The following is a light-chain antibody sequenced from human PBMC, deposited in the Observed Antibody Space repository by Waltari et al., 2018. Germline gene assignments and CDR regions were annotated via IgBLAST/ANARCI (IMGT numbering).Light chain of an antibody. J-gene: IGKJ1*01. CDR3: QQSYSFTRT. CDR2: AAS. V-gene: IGKV1-39*01. CDR1: QTISRY. Sequence: DIQMTQSPSSLSASVGARVTITCRARQTISRYLNWYQQKPGKAPNLLIYAASSLQSGVPSRFSGSGSGRDFTLIITSLQPEDFATYYCQQSYSFTRTFGQGTKVEIK.